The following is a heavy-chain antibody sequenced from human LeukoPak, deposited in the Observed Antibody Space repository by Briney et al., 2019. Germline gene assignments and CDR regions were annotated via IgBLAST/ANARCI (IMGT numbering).Heavy chain of an antibody. Sequence: GGSLRLSCAASGFTFSSYAMHWVRQAPGKGLEWVAVISYDGSNKYYADSVKGRFTISRDNPKNTLYLQMNSLRAEDTAVYYCARWKIVVVVAATYNWFDPWGQGTLVTVSS. V-gene: IGHV3-30*04. CDR2: ISYDGSNK. D-gene: IGHD2-15*01. CDR3: ARWKIVVVVAATYNWFDP. CDR1: GFTFSSYA. J-gene: IGHJ5*02.